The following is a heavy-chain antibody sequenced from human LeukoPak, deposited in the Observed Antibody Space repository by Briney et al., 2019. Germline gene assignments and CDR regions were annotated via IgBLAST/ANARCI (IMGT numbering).Heavy chain of an antibody. Sequence: GGSLRLSCAASGFTFTTYGMHWVRQAPGKGLEWVAASSGSGGSTYYADSVKGRFTISRDNSKNTLYLQMNSLGVEDTAVYYCAKGTFDWSFPLYFDSWGQGILVTVSS. V-gene: IGHV3-23*01. CDR1: GFTFTTYG. J-gene: IGHJ4*02. CDR2: SSGSGGST. CDR3: AKGTFDWSFPLYFDS. D-gene: IGHD3-9*01.